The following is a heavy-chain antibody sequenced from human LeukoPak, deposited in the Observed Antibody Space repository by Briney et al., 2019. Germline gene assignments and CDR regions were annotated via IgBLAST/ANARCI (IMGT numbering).Heavy chain of an antibody. J-gene: IGHJ4*02. Sequence: PSETLSLTCAVYGGSFRGYYWSWIRQPPGKGLEWIGEINHSGSTNYNPSLKSRVTISVDTSKNQFSLKLSSVTAADTAVYYCARGTIYYDSSGYYYWGQGTLVTVSS. CDR2: INHSGST. CDR3: ARGTIYYDSSGYYY. D-gene: IGHD3-22*01. V-gene: IGHV4-34*01. CDR1: GGSFRGYY.